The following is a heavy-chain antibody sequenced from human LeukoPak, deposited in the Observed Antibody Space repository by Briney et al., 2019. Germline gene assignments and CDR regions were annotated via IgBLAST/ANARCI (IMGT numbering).Heavy chain of an antibody. Sequence: PGGSLRLSCAASGFTFRGYSMNWVGQAPGKGLEWVSSISSYNDYIYYADSVKGRFTISRDNAKNSLYLEMNSLRAEDTAVYYCARDGGYCTKGVCYLDYWGQGTLVTVSS. V-gene: IGHV3-21*01. CDR3: ARDGGYCTKGVCYLDY. D-gene: IGHD2-8*01. CDR1: GFTFRGYS. CDR2: ISSYNDYI. J-gene: IGHJ4*02.